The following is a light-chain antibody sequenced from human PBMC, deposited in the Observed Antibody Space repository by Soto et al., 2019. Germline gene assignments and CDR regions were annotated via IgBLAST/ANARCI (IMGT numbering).Light chain of an antibody. CDR2: GAS. CDR3: QQYNNWPLT. V-gene: IGKV3-15*01. Sequence: EIVMTQSPATLSVSPGESATLSCRASQSVSSNVAWYQLKRGQAPRLVMFGASTRATGFPVRFSGSGSGTEFTLTISSLQSEDFAIYSCQQYNNWPLTFGVGTKVDIK. CDR1: QSVSSN. J-gene: IGKJ4*01.